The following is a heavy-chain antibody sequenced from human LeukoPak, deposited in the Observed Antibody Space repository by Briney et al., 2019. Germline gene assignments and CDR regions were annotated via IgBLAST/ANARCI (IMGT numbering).Heavy chain of an antibody. D-gene: IGHD6-13*01. CDR3: ARTRAYSSSRPGNWFDP. V-gene: IGHV1-2*02. CDR2: INPNSGGT. J-gene: IGHJ5*02. Sequence: ASVKVSCKASGYTFTGYYMHWVRQAPGQGLEWMGWINPNSGGTNYAQKFQGRVTMTRDTSISTAYMELSRLRSDDTAVYYCARTRAYSSSRPGNWFDPWGQGTLVTVSS. CDR1: GYTFTGYY.